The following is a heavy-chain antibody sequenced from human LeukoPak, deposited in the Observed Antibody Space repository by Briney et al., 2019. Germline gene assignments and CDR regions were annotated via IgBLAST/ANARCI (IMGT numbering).Heavy chain of an antibody. D-gene: IGHD2-2*01. CDR1: GGSVSSGVYY. J-gene: IGHJ4*02. V-gene: IGHV4-30-4*01. CDR2: IYNGVST. Sequence: PSETLSVTCTVSGGSVSSGVYYWTWIRQPPGKGLEWVGFIYNGVSTYYHPPLRSRLTISADVSKNQFSLQLTSVTADDTAVYYCARYQGYCTSTSCHSWIDSWGQGTLVIVSS. CDR3: ARYQGYCTSTSCHSWIDS.